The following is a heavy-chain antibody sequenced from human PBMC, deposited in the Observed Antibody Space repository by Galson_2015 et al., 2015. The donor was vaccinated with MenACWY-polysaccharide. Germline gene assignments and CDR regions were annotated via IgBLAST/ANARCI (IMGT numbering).Heavy chain of an antibody. CDR1: GFTFGNHW. V-gene: IGHV3-74*01. CDR2: INGDGSST. D-gene: IGHD2/OR15-2a*01. J-gene: IGHJ4*02. CDR3: VRERVDVRVIEAYTIFDY. Sequence: SLRLSCAASGFTFGNHWMHWVRQAPGEGRELVSIINGDGSSTNYADPVKGGFTISRDNPKNTLYLEMNSLRTEDTAVYYCVRERVDVRVIEAYTIFDYWGQRVMVTVSS.